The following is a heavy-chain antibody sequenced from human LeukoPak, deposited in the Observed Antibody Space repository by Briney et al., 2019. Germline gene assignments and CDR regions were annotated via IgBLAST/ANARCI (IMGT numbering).Heavy chain of an antibody. CDR1: GFIFSSYA. V-gene: IGHV3-30*04. Sequence: GGSLRLSCAASGFIFSSYAMHWVRRAPGKGLEWVALISYDGSNKYYADSVKGRFTISRDNSKNTLYLQMNSLRAEDTAVYYCARGVRGSSWLSFDYWGQAILVIVSS. J-gene: IGHJ4*02. CDR2: ISYDGSNK. D-gene: IGHD6-13*01. CDR3: ARGVRGSSWLSFDY.